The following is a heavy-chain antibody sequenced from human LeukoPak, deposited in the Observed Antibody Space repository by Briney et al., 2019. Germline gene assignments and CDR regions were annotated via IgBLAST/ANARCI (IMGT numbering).Heavy chain of an antibody. Sequence: SGGSLRLSCAASGFIVSTSNMNWVRQAPGKGLVWVSRINIDGSSTNYADSVKGRFTISRDNAKNPLYLQMNSLRAEDTAVYYCARVGYSSSWYVDFWGQGTLVTVSS. CDR2: INIDGSST. J-gene: IGHJ4*02. V-gene: IGHV3-74*01. CDR3: ARVGYSSSWYVDF. D-gene: IGHD6-13*01. CDR1: GFIVSTSN.